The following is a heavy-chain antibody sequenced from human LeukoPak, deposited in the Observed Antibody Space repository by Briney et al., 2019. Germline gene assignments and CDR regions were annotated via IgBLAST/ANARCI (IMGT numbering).Heavy chain of an antibody. D-gene: IGHD3-10*01. CDR2: IYYSGST. Sequence: SETLSLTCTVPGGSISSYYWSWIRQPPGKGLEWIGYIYYSGSTNYNPSLKSRVTISVDTSKNQFSLTLSSVTAADTAVYYCARVKHKGYYGSGSYFDYWGQGNLVTVSS. CDR3: ARVKHKGYYGSGSYFDY. J-gene: IGHJ4*02. CDR1: GGSISSYY. V-gene: IGHV4-59*01.